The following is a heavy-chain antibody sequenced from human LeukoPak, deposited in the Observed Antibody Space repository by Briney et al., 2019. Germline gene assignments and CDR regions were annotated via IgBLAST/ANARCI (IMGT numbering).Heavy chain of an antibody. J-gene: IGHJ6*03. D-gene: IGHD6-19*01. CDR1: GFTFSSYS. Sequence: GGSLRLSCAASGFTFSSYSMNWVRQAPGKGLEWVSYISSSSSTIYYADSVKGRFTISRDNAKNSLYLQMNSLRAEDTAVYYCARDINRYSSGWDNYYYMDVWGKGTTVTVSS. CDR3: ARDINRYSSGWDNYYYMDV. CDR2: ISSSSSTI. V-gene: IGHV3-48*01.